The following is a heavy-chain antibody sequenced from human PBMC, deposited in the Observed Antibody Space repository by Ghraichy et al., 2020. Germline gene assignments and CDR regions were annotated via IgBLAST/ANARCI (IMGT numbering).Heavy chain of an antibody. J-gene: IGHJ6*02. V-gene: IGHV3-23*01. D-gene: IGHD1-14*01. CDR2: MSDNGGST. CDR1: GFTFSRYA. Sequence: GGSLRLSCAASGFTFSRYAMNWVRQAPGKGLEWVSAMSDNGGSTYYADSVRGRFTISRDNSKDTLFLQMNSLRVEDTAIYYCAKFKAGPPYYALDVWGQGTTVTV. CDR3: AKFKAGPPYYALDV.